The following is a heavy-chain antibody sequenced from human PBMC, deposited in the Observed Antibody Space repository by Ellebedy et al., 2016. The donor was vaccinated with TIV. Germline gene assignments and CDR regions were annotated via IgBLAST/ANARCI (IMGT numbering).Heavy chain of an antibody. CDR1: GFTFSSYA. Sequence: GGSLRLXXAASGFTFSSYAMSWVRQAPGKGLEWVSAISGSGGSTYYADSVKGRFTISRDNSKNTLYLQMNSLRAEDTAVYYCAKDHYLEYDHWYFDLWGRGTLVTVSS. V-gene: IGHV3-23*01. CDR2: ISGSGGST. D-gene: IGHD2/OR15-2a*01. CDR3: AKDHYLEYDHWYFDL. J-gene: IGHJ2*01.